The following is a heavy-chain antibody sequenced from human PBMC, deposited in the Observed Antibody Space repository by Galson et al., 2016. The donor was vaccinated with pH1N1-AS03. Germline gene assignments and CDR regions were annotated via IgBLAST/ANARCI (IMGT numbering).Heavy chain of an antibody. V-gene: IGHV4-59*08. CDR1: GASISTQY. D-gene: IGHD6-13*01. CDR2: LYYGGEN. Sequence: TLSLTCTVSGASISTQYWSWIRQSPGKGLEWIGYLYYGGENKYNPTLKSRVTISGDTSKNQFSLRLSSVTAADTAVYYCARHPYNSSPLYYYFYYMDVWGKGTTVTVSS. J-gene: IGHJ6*03. CDR3: ARHPYNSSPLYYYFYYMDV.